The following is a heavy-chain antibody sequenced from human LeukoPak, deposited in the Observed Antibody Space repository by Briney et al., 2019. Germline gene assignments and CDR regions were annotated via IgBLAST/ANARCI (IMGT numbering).Heavy chain of an antibody. CDR1: GGSISNYY. CDR3: ARHRFVAARPNFDY. J-gene: IGHJ4*02. Sequence: PSETLSLTCTVSGGSISNYYWSWIRQPPGKGLEWIGYIYHSGSTNYNPSLKRRVTISVDTSKNQLSLKLSSVTAADTAVYYCARHRFVAARPNFDYWGQGTLVTVSS. V-gene: IGHV4-59*01. D-gene: IGHD6-6*01. CDR2: IYHSGST.